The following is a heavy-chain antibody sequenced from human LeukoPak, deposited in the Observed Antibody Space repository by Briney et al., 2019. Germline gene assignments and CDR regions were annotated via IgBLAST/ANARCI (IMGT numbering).Heavy chain of an antibody. D-gene: IGHD5/OR15-5a*01. J-gene: IGHJ4*02. Sequence: SETLSLTCTVSGGAVSSGNYYWSWIRQPPGKGLEWIGYIYHSGSAKYNPSLMGRVTISVDTSKNQFSLKLTSVTAADTAVHYCARDSVLRAGGIDFWGQGTLVTVSS. CDR1: GGAVSSGNYY. CDR2: IYHSGSA. V-gene: IGHV4-61*01. CDR3: ARDSVLRAGGIDF.